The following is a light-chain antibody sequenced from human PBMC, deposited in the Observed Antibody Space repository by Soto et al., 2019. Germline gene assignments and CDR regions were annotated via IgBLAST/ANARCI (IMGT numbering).Light chain of an antibody. CDR3: QQYGSSPWT. V-gene: IGKV3-20*01. CDR1: RSSSDW. J-gene: IGKJ1*01. CDR2: GAS. Sequence: SQAASGVSPYNGDRVTITGRSRRSSSDWLAWYQQKPGQAPELLIFGASSWNTGIPERFSGSGSGTDFTLTISRLEPEDVAVYYCQQYGSSPWTFGQGTKVDI.